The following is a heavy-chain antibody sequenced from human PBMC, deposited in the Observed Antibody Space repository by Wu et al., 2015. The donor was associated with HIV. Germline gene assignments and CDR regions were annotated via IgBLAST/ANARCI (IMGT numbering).Heavy chain of an antibody. CDR1: GYRFTDYY. D-gene: IGHD1-1*01. CDR2: INPSGGAI. Sequence: QVQLVQSGAEVKKPGASIKFYCKASGYRFTDYYIHWVRQPPGQGLEWMGLINPSGGAIIYAQKFQGRVTMTRDTSTSTVYMELSRLRSDDTAVYYCARASNWAYYYYYMDVVGQRDHGHRLL. V-gene: IGHV1-46*01. CDR3: ARASNWAYYYYYMDV. J-gene: IGHJ6*03.